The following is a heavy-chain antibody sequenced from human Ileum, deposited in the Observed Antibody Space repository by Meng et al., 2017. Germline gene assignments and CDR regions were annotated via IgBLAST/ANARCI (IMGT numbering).Heavy chain of an antibody. V-gene: IGHV3-74*01. J-gene: IGHJ4*02. Sequence: EVQLVESGGGLFQLGGSLRLSCAASGFTFSSYWMHWVRQVPGKGLVWVSRIRYDGSRTGYADSVKGRFTISRDNAKNTVYLQMNSLRAEDTAIYYCAKDFSSSPGDYWGQGTLVTVSS. CDR1: GFTFSSYW. D-gene: IGHD2/OR15-2a*01. CDR2: IRYDGSRT. CDR3: AKDFSSSPGDY.